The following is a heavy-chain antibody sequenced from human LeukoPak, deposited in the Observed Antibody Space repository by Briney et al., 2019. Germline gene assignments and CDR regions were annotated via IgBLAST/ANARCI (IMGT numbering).Heavy chain of an antibody. CDR3: AKNRLGFGVKSMDV. V-gene: IGHV3-30*02. CDR1: GFTFSSYG. CDR2: IRYDGSNK. Sequence: PGGSLRLSCAASGFTFSSYGMHWVRQAPGKGLEWVAFIRYDGSNKCYADSVKGRFTISRDNSKNTLYLQMNSLRAEDTAVYYCAKNRLGFGVKSMDVWGKGTTVTVSS. J-gene: IGHJ6*03. D-gene: IGHD3-10*01.